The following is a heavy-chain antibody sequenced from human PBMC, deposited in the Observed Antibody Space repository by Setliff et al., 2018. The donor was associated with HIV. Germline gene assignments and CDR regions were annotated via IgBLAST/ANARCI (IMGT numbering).Heavy chain of an antibody. CDR1: GFIFSSYE. CDR3: ARDRGGIFDY. Sequence: LRLSCAASGFIFSSYEMNWVRQAPGKGLEWVSSISSSSSYIYYADSVKGRFTISRDNAKNSLYLQMNSLRAEDTAVYYCARDRGGIFDYWGQGTLVTVSS. D-gene: IGHD3-16*01. CDR2: ISSSSSYI. V-gene: IGHV3-21*01. J-gene: IGHJ4*02.